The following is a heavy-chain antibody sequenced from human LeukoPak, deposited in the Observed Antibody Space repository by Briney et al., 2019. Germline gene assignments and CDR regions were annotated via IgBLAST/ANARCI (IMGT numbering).Heavy chain of an antibody. CDR1: GFTFSSYG. V-gene: IGHV3-33*01. Sequence: GGPPRLSCAASGFTFSSYGMHRVRQAPGKGLEWVAVIWYDGSNKYYADSVKGRFTISRDNSKNTLYLQMNSLRAEDTAVYYCARDEEEMATPNYGMDVWGQGTTVTVSS. CDR3: ARDEEEMATPNYGMDV. J-gene: IGHJ6*02. D-gene: IGHD5-24*01. CDR2: IWYDGSNK.